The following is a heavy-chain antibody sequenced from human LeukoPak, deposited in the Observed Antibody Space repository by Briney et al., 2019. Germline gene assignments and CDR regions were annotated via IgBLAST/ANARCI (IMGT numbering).Heavy chain of an antibody. D-gene: IGHD3-10*01. J-gene: IGHJ4*02. CDR1: GFTFSSYS. CDR3: VRDYYYGSGNDY. Sequence: GGSLRLSCAASGFTFSSYSMNWVRQAPGKGLEWVSYISSSGSSIYYADSVKGRFTISRDNAKNSLYLQMNSLRAEDTAVYYCVRDYYYGSGNDYWGQGTLVTVSS. CDR2: ISSSGSSI. V-gene: IGHV3-48*04.